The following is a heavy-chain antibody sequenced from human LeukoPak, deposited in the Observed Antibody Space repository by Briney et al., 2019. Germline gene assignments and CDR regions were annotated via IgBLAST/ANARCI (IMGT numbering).Heavy chain of an antibody. D-gene: IGHD7-27*01. V-gene: IGHV3-48*01. J-gene: IGHJ3*02. Sequence: GGSLRLSCVASGFTFSTISMNWVRQAPGRGLEWISYISTSTWTMYYTDSVKGRFSVSRDNARNSLYLQMNSLRVEDTAVYYCVGDAPKVTGCAFAIWGQGKVVTVSS. CDR1: GFTFSTIS. CDR2: ISTSTWTM. CDR3: VGDAPKVTGCAFAI.